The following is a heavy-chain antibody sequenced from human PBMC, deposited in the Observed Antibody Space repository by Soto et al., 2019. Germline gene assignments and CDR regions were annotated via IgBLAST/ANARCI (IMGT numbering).Heavy chain of an antibody. V-gene: IGHV3-21*01. J-gene: IGHJ4*02. CDR3: ASYASGNYYNPLDY. Sequence: PGGSLRLSCAASGFTFIHYNMNWVLQAPWKGLEWVSSISSSSSSIYYADSVKGRFTISRDNAKNSLYLQMNSLRAEDTALYYCASYASGNYYNPLDYWGQGTQVTVS. CDR2: ISSSSSSI. CDR1: GFTFIHYN. D-gene: IGHD3-10*01.